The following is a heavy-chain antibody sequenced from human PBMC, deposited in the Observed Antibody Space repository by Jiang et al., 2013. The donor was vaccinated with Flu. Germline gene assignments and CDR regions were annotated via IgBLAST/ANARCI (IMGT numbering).Heavy chain of an antibody. CDR2: IHYSGST. CDR3: ARQGGGSGWYRAVDY. J-gene: IGHJ4*02. D-gene: IGHD6-19*01. Sequence: GPGLVKPSETLSLTCTVSGGSISSSSYYWGWIRQPPGKGLEWIASIHYSGSTYYNPSLKSRVTISVDTSKNQFSLKLSSVTAADTAVYYCARQGGGSGWYRAVDYWGQGTLVTVSS. CDR1: GGSISSSSYY. V-gene: IGHV4-39*01.